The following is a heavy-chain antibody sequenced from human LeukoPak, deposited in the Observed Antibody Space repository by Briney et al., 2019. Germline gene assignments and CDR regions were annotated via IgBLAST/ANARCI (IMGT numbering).Heavy chain of an antibody. Sequence: GGSLRLSCAASGFTFSSYEMNWVRQAPGKGLEWGSYISSSGSTIYYADSVKGRFTISRDNAKNSLYLQMNSLRAEDTAVYYCARARTSGGYPIPFDYWGQGTLVTVSS. J-gene: IGHJ4*02. CDR3: ARARTSGGYPIPFDY. D-gene: IGHD1-26*01. CDR2: ISSSGSTI. CDR1: GFTFSSYE. V-gene: IGHV3-48*03.